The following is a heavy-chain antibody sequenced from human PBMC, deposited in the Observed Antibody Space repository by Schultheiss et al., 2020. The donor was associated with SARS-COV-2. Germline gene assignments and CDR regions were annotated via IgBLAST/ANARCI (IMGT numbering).Heavy chain of an antibody. Sequence: GGSLRLSCAASGFTFSRSVMSWVRQAPGKGLEWVSAISDSDDNTYYADSAKGRFTISRDNSKNTLYLQMNSLRAEDTALYYCAKGGPGLGELISPDYWGQGTLVTVSS. V-gene: IGHV3-23*01. D-gene: IGHD3-16*01. CDR1: GFTFSRSV. CDR3: AKGGPGLGELISPDY. CDR2: ISDSDDNT. J-gene: IGHJ4*02.